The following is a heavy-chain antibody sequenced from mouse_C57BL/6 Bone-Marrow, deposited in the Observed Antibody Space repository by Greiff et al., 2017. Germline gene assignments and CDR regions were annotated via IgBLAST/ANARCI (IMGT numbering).Heavy chain of an antibody. V-gene: IGHV1-64*01. CDR1: GYTFTSYW. J-gene: IGHJ4*01. D-gene: IGHD1-1*02. Sequence: QVQLQQPGAELVKPGASVKLSCKASGYTFTSYWMHWVKQRPGQGLEWIGMINPNSGSTNYNEKFKSKATLTVDKSSSTAYMQLSSLTSEDSAVYYCARGPFGGYPYYYAMDYWGQGTSVTVSS. CDR2: INPNSGST. CDR3: ARGPFGGYPYYYAMDY.